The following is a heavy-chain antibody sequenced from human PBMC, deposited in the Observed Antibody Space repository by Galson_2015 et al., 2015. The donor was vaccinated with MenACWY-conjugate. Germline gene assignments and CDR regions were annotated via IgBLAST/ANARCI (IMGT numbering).Heavy chain of an antibody. V-gene: IGHV3-30*18. CDR2: ISYEGSIQ. D-gene: IGHD6-19*01. J-gene: IGHJ4*02. Sequence: SLRLSCAASGFTFSSYGMQWVRQAPGKGLDWVAVISYEGSIQPYGDSVKGRFTISRDNSKNTLYLQMNSLRVEDTAVYYCAKEAAQRASVALDYWGQGTLVTVSS. CDR3: AKEAAQRASVALDY. CDR1: GFTFSSYG.